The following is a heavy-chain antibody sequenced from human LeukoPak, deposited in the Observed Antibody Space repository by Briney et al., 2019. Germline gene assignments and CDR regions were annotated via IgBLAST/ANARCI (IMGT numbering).Heavy chain of an antibody. CDR3: ARDRLQLQS. D-gene: IGHD1-1*01. J-gene: IGHJ5*02. Sequence: PSETLSLTCTISGGSTSNYWNWIRQPPGKGLEWIGYIYYTGNTNYNPSLKSRVTISVDTSKNQFSLKLSSVTAADTAVYYCARDRLQLQSWGQGTLVTVSS. V-gene: IGHV4-59*01. CDR2: IYYTGNT. CDR1: GGSTSNY.